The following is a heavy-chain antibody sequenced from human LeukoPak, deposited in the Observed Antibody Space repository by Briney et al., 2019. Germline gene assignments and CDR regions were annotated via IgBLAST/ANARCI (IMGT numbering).Heavy chain of an antibody. J-gene: IGHJ6*03. CDR3: ARNGRVAHDYFYYMDV. Sequence: GGSLRLSCAASGFTFSSYAMSWVRQAPGKRLEWVSAISGSGGSTYYADSVKGRLTISRDNSKNTLYLQMNSLRAEDTAVYYCARNGRVAHDYFYYMDVWGKGTTVTVSS. CDR2: ISGSGGST. CDR1: GFTFSSYA. D-gene: IGHD3-3*01. V-gene: IGHV3-23*01.